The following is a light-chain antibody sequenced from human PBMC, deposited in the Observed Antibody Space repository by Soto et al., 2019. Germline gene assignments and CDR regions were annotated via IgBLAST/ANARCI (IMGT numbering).Light chain of an antibody. CDR2: EVS. J-gene: IGLJ1*01. V-gene: IGLV2-14*01. Sequence: QSALTQPASVSGSPGQSITISCTGTSSDVGGYNYVSWYQQHPGKAPKLMIYEVSNRPSGVSNRFSGSKSGNTASLTVSGLQAEDEADYYCSSYAGSNNFGYVFGTGTKLTVL. CDR3: SSYAGSNNFGYV. CDR1: SSDVGGYNY.